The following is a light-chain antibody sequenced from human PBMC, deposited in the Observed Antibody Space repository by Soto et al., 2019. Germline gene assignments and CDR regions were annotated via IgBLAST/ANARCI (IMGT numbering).Light chain of an antibody. J-gene: IGLJ3*02. CDR1: SSNIGGNT. Sequence: QSVLTQPPSASGTPGQRVTISCSGSSSNIGGNTVDWYQQLPGTAPKIFIYGNSQRPSGVSDRFSGSKSGTSASLAISGLQSEDEAEYYCASWDDNVNGWVFGGGTKLTVL. CDR3: ASWDDNVNGWV. V-gene: IGLV1-44*01. CDR2: GNS.